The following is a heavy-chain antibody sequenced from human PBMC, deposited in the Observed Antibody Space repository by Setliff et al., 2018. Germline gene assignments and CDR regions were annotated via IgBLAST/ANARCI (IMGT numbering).Heavy chain of an antibody. V-gene: IGHV1-18*01. CDR3: VRSSAPQVVLAADFDF. J-gene: IGHJ4*02. Sequence: ASVKVSCKASGYTFTSYGVSWVRQAPGQGLEWMGLISTYTANTRFQQKFQGRVTVTTDTPTSTGYLELRSLTSDDTAVYYCVRSSAPQVVLAADFDFWGQGTPVTVSS. CDR2: ISTYTANT. D-gene: IGHD6-19*01. CDR1: GYTFTSYG.